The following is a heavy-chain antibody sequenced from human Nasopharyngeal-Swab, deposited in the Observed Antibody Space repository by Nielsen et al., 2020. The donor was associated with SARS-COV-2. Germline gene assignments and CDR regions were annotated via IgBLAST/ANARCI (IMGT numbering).Heavy chain of an antibody. CDR2: IYTSGST. Sequence: WIRQPPGKGLEWIGRIYTSGSTNYNPSLKSRVTMSVDTSKNQFSLKLSSVTAADTAVYYCARDEPSSWSSTYYYYYGMDVWGQGTTVTVSS. J-gene: IGHJ6*02. D-gene: IGHD6-13*01. CDR3: ARDEPSSWSSTYYYYYGMDV. V-gene: IGHV4-4*07.